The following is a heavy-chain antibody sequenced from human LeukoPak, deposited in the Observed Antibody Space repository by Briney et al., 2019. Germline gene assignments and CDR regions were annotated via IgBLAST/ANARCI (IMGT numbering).Heavy chain of an antibody. D-gene: IGHD5-24*01. V-gene: IGHV4-34*01. Sequence: SETLSLTCAVYGGSFSGYYWSWIRQPPGKGLEWIGGINHSGSTNYNPSLKSRVTISVDTSKNQFSLKLSSVTAADTAVYYCARVIMATIDYWGQGTLVTVSS. CDR2: INHSGST. CDR1: GGSFSGYY. CDR3: ARVIMATIDY. J-gene: IGHJ4*02.